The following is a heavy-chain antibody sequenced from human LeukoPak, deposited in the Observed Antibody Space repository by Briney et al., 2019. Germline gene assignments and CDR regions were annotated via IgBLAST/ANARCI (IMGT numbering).Heavy chain of an antibody. Sequence: PGGSLRLSCAASGFTVSSNYMSWVRQAPGKGLEWDSVIYSGGSTYYADSVKGRFTISRDNSKNTLYLQMNSLRAEDTAVYYCARERGYGDPVHPLPRFDPWGQGTLVTVSS. CDR1: GFTVSSNY. CDR3: ARERGYGDPVHPLPRFDP. D-gene: IGHD4-17*01. J-gene: IGHJ5*02. CDR2: IYSGGST. V-gene: IGHV3-66*01.